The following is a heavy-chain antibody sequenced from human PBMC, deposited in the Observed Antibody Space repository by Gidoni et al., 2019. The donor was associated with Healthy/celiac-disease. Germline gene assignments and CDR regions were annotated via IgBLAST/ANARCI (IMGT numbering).Heavy chain of an antibody. CDR3: ARQPPRYDILTGYYMEDHFDY. J-gene: IGHJ4*02. D-gene: IGHD3-9*01. CDR2: IYYRGSN. V-gene: IGHV4-39*01. Sequence: QLQLPESGPGLVEPSETLSLTCTVSGGPISSSSYSWGWIRQPPGKGLEWLGGIYYRGSNYYKPALKRRVTISVKTSKNQFSLKLSSVTAADTAVYYCARQPPRYDILTGYYMEDHFDYWGQGTLVTVSS. CDR1: GGPISSSSYS.